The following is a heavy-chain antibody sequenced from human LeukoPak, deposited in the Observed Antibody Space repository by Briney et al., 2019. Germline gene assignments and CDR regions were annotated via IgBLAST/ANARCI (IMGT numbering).Heavy chain of an antibody. V-gene: IGHV4-39*07. D-gene: IGHD2-21*01. J-gene: IGHJ6*03. CDR1: GGSISSYY. Sequence: PSETLSLTCTVSGGSISSYYWSWIRQPPGKGLEWIGSIYYSGSTYYNPSLKSRVTISVDTSKNQISLKLSSMTAADTAVYYCARVGGDYSYYYMDVWGKGTSVTVSS. CDR2: IYYSGST. CDR3: ARVGGDYSYYYMDV.